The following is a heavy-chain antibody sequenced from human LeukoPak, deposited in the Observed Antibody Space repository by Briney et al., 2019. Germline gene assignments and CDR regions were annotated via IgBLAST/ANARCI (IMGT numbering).Heavy chain of an antibody. CDR1: GFTFSSYS. V-gene: IGHV3-48*01. D-gene: IGHD2-8*02. J-gene: IGHJ3*02. CDR2: ISSSSSTI. Sequence: GGSLRLSCAASGFTFSSYSMNWVRQAPGKGLEWVSYISSSSSTIYYADSVKGRFTISRDNAKNSLYLQMNSLRAEDTAVYYCATISTAADTDLNAFDIWGQGTMVTVSS. CDR3: ATISTAADTDLNAFDI.